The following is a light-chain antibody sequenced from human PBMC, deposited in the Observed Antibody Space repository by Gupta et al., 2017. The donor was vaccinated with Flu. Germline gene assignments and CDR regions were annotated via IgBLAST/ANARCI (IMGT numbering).Light chain of an antibody. J-gene: IGKJ4*01. CDR3: QQGNNTPLT. Sequence: DTQMTQSPSSLSASVGDRVTITCRASQRIGTYVNWYQQKVGQAPNLLIYAASSLQSGVPSRFSGSGSGTDFTLTITSLQPEDSATYYCQQGNNTPLTFGGGTKVEIK. CDR1: QRIGTY. CDR2: AAS. V-gene: IGKV1-39*01.